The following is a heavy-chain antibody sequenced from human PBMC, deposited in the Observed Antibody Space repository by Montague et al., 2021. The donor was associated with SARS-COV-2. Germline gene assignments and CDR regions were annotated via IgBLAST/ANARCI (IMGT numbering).Heavy chain of an antibody. CDR1: GASISNGGYT. CDR3: ARSMIRGGLNWFDP. D-gene: IGHD3-10*01. CDR2: IYQSGTT. V-gene: IGHV4-30-2*01. J-gene: IGHJ5*02. Sequence: TLSLTCAVSGASISNGGYTWSWIRRPPGKGLEWIGYIYQSGTTRYNPSLKSRVIMSVDKSKNQFSLQLTSVIAADTAIYFCARSMIRGGLNWFDPWGQGTLVTVSS.